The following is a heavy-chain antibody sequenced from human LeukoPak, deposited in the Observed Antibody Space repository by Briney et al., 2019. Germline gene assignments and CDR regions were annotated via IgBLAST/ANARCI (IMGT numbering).Heavy chain of an antibody. CDR1: GGSFSSSY. J-gene: IGHJ4*02. V-gene: IGHV4-59*01. Sequence: SETLSLTCTVSGGSFSSSYWSWIRQPPGKGLEWIGYIYYSGTTNYNPSLMSRVTISIDTSKEQFSLRLSSVTAADTAVYYCAKSTLDNIWYPWDWGQGTLVTVSS. CDR3: AKSTLDNIWYPWD. CDR2: IYYSGTT. D-gene: IGHD3/OR15-3a*01.